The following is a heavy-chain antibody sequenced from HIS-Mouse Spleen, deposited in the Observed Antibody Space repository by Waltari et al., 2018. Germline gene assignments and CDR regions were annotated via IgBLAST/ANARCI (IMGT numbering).Heavy chain of an antibody. V-gene: IGHV3-30-3*01. D-gene: IGHD3-22*01. CDR1: GFTFSSYA. Sequence: QVQLVESGGGVVQPGGSLRLSCAASGFTFSSYAMHWVRQAPGKGLVWVSVIPYDGSTKYSADSVTGRFPISRDNSKNPLYLQMNSLRAEDTAVYYCARVGDSSGLEAFDIWGQGTMVTVSS. CDR2: IPYDGSTK. J-gene: IGHJ3*02. CDR3: ARVGDSSGLEAFDI.